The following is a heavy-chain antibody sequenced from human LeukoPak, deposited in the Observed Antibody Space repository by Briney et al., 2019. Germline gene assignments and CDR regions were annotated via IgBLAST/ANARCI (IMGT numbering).Heavy chain of an antibody. CDR1: GFTFANYA. J-gene: IGHJ4*02. CDR3: ATRDGYCSSSTCFDY. V-gene: IGHV3-23*01. D-gene: IGHD2-2*01. CDR2: ISGGGDIT. Sequence: GGSLRLSCAASGFTFANYAMSWVRQPPGKGLEWVSAISGGGDITYYADSVKGRFTISRDNSKDTLFLQMHSLRPGDTAVYYCATRDGYCSSSTCFDYWGQGTLVTVSS.